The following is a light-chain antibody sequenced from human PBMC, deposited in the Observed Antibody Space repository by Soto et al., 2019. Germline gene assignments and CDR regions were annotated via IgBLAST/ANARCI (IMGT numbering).Light chain of an antibody. V-gene: IGLV1-47*01. CDR2: KNN. CDR3: AAWDDSLSAWV. Sequence: QSVLTQPPSASGTPGQRVTISCSGCSYNVGKNLVYWYQQRPGTAPKLIIFKNNQRPSGVPDRFSGSNSGSSASLAISGLRSEDEADYFCAAWDDSLSAWVFGGGTKLTVL. CDR1: SYNVGKNL. J-gene: IGLJ3*02.